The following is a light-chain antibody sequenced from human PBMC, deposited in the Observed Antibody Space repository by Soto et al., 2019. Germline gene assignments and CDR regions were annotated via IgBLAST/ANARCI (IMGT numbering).Light chain of an antibody. CDR3: QHYDTSLRT. Sequence: GESVDLSGRASQSVSSNLAWYQQKPGQAPRLLIYAASTRATDIPDKFSGSGSGADFTLCISRLEAEEFAVYYCQHYDTSLRTFGPGTRWIS. CDR1: QSVSSN. V-gene: IGKV3-20*01. J-gene: IGKJ1*01. CDR2: AAS.